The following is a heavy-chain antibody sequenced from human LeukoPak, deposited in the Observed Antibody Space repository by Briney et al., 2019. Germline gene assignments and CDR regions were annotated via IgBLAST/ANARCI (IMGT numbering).Heavy chain of an antibody. CDR2: ISGSGGST. V-gene: IGHV3-23*01. CDR1: GFTFSSYA. J-gene: IGHJ4*02. Sequence: GGSLGLSCAASGFTFSSYAMSWVRQAPGKGLEWVSAISGSGGSTYYADSVKGRFTISRDNSKNTLYLQMNSLRAEDTAVYYCASVSHSSSWYPYYFDYWGQGTLVTVSP. CDR3: ASVSHSSSWYPYYFDY. D-gene: IGHD6-13*01.